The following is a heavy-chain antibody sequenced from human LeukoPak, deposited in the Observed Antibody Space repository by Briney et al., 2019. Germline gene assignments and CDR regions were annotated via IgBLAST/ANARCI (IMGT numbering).Heavy chain of an antibody. CDR2: ISSSSSYI. CDR3: TKGEMATIQAAEYFQD. CDR1: GFTFSSYS. J-gene: IGHJ1*01. D-gene: IGHD5-24*01. Sequence: GGSLRLSCAASGFTFSSYSMNWVRQAPGKGLEWVSSISSSSSYIYYADSVKGRFTISRDNAKNFVYLQMNSLRVEDTAFYYCTKGEMATIQAAEYFQDWGQGTLVTVS. V-gene: IGHV3-21*04.